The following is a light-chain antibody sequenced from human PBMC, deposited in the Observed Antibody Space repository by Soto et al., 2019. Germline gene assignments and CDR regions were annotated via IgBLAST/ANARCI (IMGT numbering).Light chain of an antibody. CDR2: TAS. CDR1: QGIRTS. V-gene: IGKV1-12*01. Sequence: DIQMTQSPSSVSASVGDRVTITCRASQGIRTSLAWYQQKPGKAPNLLVHTASSLQSGVPSRFRGSGSVTDFTLTLSTPQTEDFATYYCLQAKSFSLSFWGGTKVEIK. CDR3: LQAKSFSLS. J-gene: IGKJ4*01.